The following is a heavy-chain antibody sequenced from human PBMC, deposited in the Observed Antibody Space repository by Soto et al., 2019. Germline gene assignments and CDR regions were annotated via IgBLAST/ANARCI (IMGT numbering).Heavy chain of an antibody. CDR3: AKGSGWFDP. Sequence: XESLRLSCAASGFTFSDYWMTWVRQAPGKGLEWVAKIKPDGSERYYVDSVRGRFTISRDNAKNSLYLQINSLRAEDTAVYHCAKGSGWFDPWGQGTLVTVSS. V-gene: IGHV3-7*03. J-gene: IGHJ5*02. D-gene: IGHD1-26*01. CDR2: IKPDGSER. CDR1: GFTFSDYW.